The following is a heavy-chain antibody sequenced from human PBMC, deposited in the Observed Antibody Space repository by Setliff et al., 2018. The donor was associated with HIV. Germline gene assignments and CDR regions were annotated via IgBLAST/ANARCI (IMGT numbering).Heavy chain of an antibody. V-gene: IGHV3-7*01. CDR1: GASISSSSYY. CDR3: ARDGRDGYNYGPDY. Sequence: ETLSLTCTVSGASISSSSYYWGWIRQPPGKGLEWVAHIKPDGSEKYYVDSVKGRFTISRDNAKRSLYLQMNSLRAEDTAVYYCARDGRDGYNYGPDYWGQGTLVTVSS. CDR2: IKPDGSEK. J-gene: IGHJ4*02. D-gene: IGHD1-1*01.